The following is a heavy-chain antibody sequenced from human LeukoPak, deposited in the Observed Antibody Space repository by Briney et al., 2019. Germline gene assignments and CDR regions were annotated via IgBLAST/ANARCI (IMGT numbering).Heavy chain of an antibody. V-gene: IGHV3-7*01. J-gene: IGHJ3*02. D-gene: IGHD3-10*01. Sequence: GGSLRLSCAASGFTFSSYWMSWVRQAPGKGLEWVANIKQDGSEEYYVDSVKGRFTISRDNAKNSLYLQMNSLRAEDTAVYYCARDRADYYGSGSADDAFDIWGQGTMVTVSS. CDR3: ARDRADYYGSGSADDAFDI. CDR2: IKQDGSEE. CDR1: GFTFSSYW.